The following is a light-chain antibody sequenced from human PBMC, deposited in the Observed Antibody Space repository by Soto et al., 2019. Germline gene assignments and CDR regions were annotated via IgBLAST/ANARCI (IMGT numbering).Light chain of an antibody. CDR3: SSYTTSSTRV. Sequence: QSALTQPASVSGSPGQSFTISCTGTSSDVGGYNHVSWYQQHPGKAPKLMIYDVRNRPSGVSNRFSGSKSGDTASLTISGLQAEDEADYYCSSYTTSSTRVFGGGTKLTV. J-gene: IGLJ3*02. CDR1: SSDVGGYNH. V-gene: IGLV2-14*01. CDR2: DVR.